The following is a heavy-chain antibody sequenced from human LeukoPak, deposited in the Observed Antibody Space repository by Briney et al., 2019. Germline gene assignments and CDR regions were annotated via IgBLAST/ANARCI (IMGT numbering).Heavy chain of an antibody. D-gene: IGHD6-19*01. CDR1: GFTFSSYA. Sequence: GGSLRLSCAASGFTFSSYAMSWVRQAPGKGLEWVSAISGSGGSTYYADSVKGRFTISRDNSKNTLYLQMNSLRAEDTAVYYCAKDKYSSGWYGRDYYYGMDVWGQGTTVTVSS. V-gene: IGHV3-23*01. CDR3: AKDKYSSGWYGRDYYYGMDV. CDR2: ISGSGGST. J-gene: IGHJ6*02.